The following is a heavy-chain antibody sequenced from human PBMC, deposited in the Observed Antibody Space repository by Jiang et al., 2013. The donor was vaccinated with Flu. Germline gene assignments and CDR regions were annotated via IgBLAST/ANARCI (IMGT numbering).Heavy chain of an antibody. Sequence: VQLVESGAEVKKPGASVKVSCKVSGYTFTSYDINWVRQASGQGLEWMGWMNPNSGSTGYAQMFQGRVTMTRDTSISTAYMEVNSLRAEDTAVYYCARDSYSSGWYDGRSFDYWGQGTLVTVSS. CDR1: GYTFTSYD. V-gene: IGHV1-8*01. D-gene: IGHD6-19*01. CDR3: ARDSYSSGWYDGRSFDY. J-gene: IGHJ4*02. CDR2: MNPNSGST.